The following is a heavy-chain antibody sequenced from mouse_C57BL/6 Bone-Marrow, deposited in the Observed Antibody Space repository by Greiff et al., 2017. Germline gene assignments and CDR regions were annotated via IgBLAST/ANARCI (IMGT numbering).Heavy chain of an antibody. CDR3: TRQGLYGSSQYYFDY. J-gene: IGHJ2*01. CDR1: GYTFTDYE. CDR2: IDPETGGT. D-gene: IGHD1-1*01. V-gene: IGHV1-15*01. Sequence: QVQLQQSGAELVRPGASVTLSCKASGYTFTDYEMHWVKQTPVHSLEWIGAIDPETGGTASNQKFKGKAILTADKSSSTAYMELRSLTSEDSAVYYCTRQGLYGSSQYYFDYWGQGTTLTVSS.